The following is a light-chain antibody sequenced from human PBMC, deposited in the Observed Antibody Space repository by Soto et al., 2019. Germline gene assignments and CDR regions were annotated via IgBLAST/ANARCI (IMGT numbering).Light chain of an antibody. Sequence: QSVLTQPPSASWSPGQSVTISCTGTSSDVGAYDYVSWYQQHPGKAPKLMIYEINKRPSGVPDRFSGSKSGNTASLTVSGLQAEDEADYYCSSFAGSNNLPYVFGTGTKVTVL. CDR3: SSFAGSNNLPYV. CDR1: SSDVGAYDY. J-gene: IGLJ1*01. CDR2: EIN. V-gene: IGLV2-8*01.